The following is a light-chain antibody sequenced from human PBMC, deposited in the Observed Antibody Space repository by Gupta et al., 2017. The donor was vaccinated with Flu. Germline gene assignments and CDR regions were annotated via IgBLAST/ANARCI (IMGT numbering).Light chain of an antibody. Sequence: SVLTQPPSASGPPGQRVTISCSGSSSNIGSNHVNWYQHLPGTAPKLLIYWNNHRPSGVPDRFSGSKSGTSASLAISGLRAEDEADYYCAAWDDSLSGWVFGGGTKLTVL. CDR3: AAWDDSLSGWV. V-gene: IGLV1-47*01. CDR2: WNN. J-gene: IGLJ3*02. CDR1: SSNIGSNH.